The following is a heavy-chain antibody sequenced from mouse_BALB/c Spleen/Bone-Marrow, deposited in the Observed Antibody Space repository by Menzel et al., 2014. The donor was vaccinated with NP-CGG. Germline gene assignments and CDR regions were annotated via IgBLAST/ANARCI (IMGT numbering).Heavy chain of an antibody. V-gene: IGHV1-4*02. D-gene: IGHD3-1*01. CDR2: INPNGVDT. J-gene: IGHJ3*01. CDR3: ARSGLGAWFAY. Sequence: VQRVESAAELARPGASVKMSCKASGYTFTTYTMHWVKQRPGQGLEWIGYINPNGVDTEYNQKFRDKTTLTADKSSSTAYMQLGSLTSEDSAVYYCARSGLGAWFAYWGQGTLVTVSA. CDR1: GYTFTTYT.